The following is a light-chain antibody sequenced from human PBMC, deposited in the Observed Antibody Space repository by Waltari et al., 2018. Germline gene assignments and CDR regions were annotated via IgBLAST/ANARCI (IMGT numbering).Light chain of an antibody. CDR1: NIGRKS. V-gene: IGLV3-21*02. CDR2: GDS. Sequence: SYVLTQPPSVSVAPGQTARVPCGGNNIGRKSVHWYQQKPGQAPVLVVYGDSGRPSGIPERFSGSNSGNTATLTISRVEVGDEANYYCHVWDSATNHAIFGGGTQVTVL. CDR3: HVWDSATNHAI. J-gene: IGLJ2*01.